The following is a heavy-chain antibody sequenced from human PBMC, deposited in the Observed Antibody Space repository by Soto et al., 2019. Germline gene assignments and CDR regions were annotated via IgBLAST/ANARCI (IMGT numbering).Heavy chain of an antibody. CDR1: GGSIRTDY. V-gene: IGHV4-59*01. J-gene: IGHJ4*01. CDR2: MYYGGST. D-gene: IGHD4-17*01. Sequence: AETLSLTCTVSGGSIRTDYWNWIRQPPGKGLEWIGYMYYGGSTNYNPSLKSRVTVSGDTSKNDFSLKLTHVTAADAAVYYCARSTGYGDSYFDYWGRGTLVTVSS. CDR3: ARSTGYGDSYFDY.